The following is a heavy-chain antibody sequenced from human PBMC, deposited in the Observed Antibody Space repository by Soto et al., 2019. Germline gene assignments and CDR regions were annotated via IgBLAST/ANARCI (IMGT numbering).Heavy chain of an antibody. CDR3: AKVVAELPTPPGLYFDY. V-gene: IGHV3-23*01. J-gene: IGHJ4*02. Sequence: PGGSLRLSCAASGFTFSSYAMSWVRQAPGKGLEWVSAISGSGGSTYYADSVEGRFTISRDNSKNTLYLQMNSLRAEDTAVYYCAKVVAELPTPPGLYFDYWGQGTLVTVSS. CDR2: ISGSGGST. D-gene: IGHD1-26*01. CDR1: GFTFSSYA.